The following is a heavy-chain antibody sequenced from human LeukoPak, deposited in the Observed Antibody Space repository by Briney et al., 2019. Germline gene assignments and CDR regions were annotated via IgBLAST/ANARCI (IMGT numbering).Heavy chain of an antibody. Sequence: SVKVSCKASGFTFSTSAVQWVRQARGQRLEWIGWIIVGSGATNYAQSLQGRFTITRDMSTNTAYMELSSLGSEDSAVYYCAAELYGVYTDCCTFHMWGQGTMVTVSS. CDR1: GFTFSTSA. J-gene: IGHJ3*02. CDR3: AAELYGVYTDCCTFHM. D-gene: IGHD4-17*01. CDR2: IIVGSGAT. V-gene: IGHV1-58*01.